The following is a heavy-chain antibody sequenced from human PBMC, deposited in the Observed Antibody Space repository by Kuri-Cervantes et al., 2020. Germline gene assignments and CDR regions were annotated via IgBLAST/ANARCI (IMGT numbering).Heavy chain of an antibody. CDR3: ARIGRSSGWNNWFDP. J-gene: IGHJ5*02. D-gene: IGHD6-19*01. CDR1: GFSLSTTGMR. Sequence: SGPTVAKLMRTPKMTYILSGFSLSTTGMRMSWFRQPPNKALESLARIDWDDDKFYSAFLKTRRTIFKDTSKNQVVLIMTNMDPMDPATYYRARIGRSSGWNNWFDPWGQGTLVTVSS. V-gene: IGHV2-70D*14. CDR2: IDWDDDK.